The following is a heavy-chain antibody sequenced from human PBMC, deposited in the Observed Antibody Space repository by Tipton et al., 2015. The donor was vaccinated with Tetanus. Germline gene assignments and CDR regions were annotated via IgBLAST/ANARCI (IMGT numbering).Heavy chain of an antibody. CDR1: GYTFTNNG. V-gene: IGHV1-18*01. CDR2: ISGDGKT. J-gene: IGHJ4*02. Sequence: QLVQSGGEVKEPGASVRVPCKTSGYTFTNNGISWVRQAPGQGLEWMGWISGDGKTHYEQKFQGRVQLSADPYSNTAYLEVRSLTSDDTAVYFCARDAGPDYIWGNYRFPFDYWGQGTLVTVSS. CDR3: ARDAGPDYIWGNYRFPFDY. D-gene: IGHD3-16*02.